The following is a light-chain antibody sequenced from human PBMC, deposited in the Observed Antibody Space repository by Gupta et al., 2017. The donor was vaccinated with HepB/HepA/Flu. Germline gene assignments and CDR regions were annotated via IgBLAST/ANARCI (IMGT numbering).Light chain of an antibody. J-gene: IGKJ4*01. CDR2: AAS. CDR1: QSVTSSY. Sequence: EIVLTHSPGTLALSPGESATLSCRASQSVTSSYLAWYQQKPGQAPRLLIYAASNRATGIPDRFSGSGSGTDFTLTITTLEPEDFAVYFCQQDGSSSLTFGGGTTLEIK. V-gene: IGKV3-20*01. CDR3: QQDGSSSLT.